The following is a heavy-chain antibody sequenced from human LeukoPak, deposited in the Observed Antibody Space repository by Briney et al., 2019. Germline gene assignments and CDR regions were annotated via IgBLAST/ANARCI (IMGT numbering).Heavy chain of an antibody. CDR3: ARHSETIVGSVDS. CDR2: VYHRGST. D-gene: IGHD3-3*01. V-gene: IGHV4-38-2*01. J-gene: IGHJ4*02. CDR1: GYSLSSSCY. Sequence: SSETLSLTCVVSGYSLSSSCYWGWIRQPSGKGLEWIGSVYHRGSTYYNPSLKGRLTISMDTSKSHFSLKLNSVTAADTAVYYCARHSETIVGSVDSWGQGALVTVSS.